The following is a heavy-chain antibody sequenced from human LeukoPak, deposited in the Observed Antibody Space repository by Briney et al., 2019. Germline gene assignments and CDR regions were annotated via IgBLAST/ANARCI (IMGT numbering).Heavy chain of an antibody. D-gene: IGHD3-22*01. CDR2: ISFDGSQK. J-gene: IGHJ4*02. Sequence: GGSLRLTCAASGFTFSNYGMHWVRQAPGKGLEWVALISFDGSQKYYADSVKGRFTISRDNSKSTVYLQMNSLRVEDAAVYCCARGSYDSSGYLGYWGQGTLVTVSS. V-gene: IGHV3-30*02. CDR1: GFTFSNYG. CDR3: ARGSYDSSGYLGY.